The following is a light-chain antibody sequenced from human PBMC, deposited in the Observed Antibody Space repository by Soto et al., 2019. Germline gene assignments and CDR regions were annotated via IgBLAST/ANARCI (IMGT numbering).Light chain of an antibody. CDR3: QQSYSTPYT. CDR2: DAS. Sequence: EIVLTQSPATLSLSPGERATLSCRASQSVSSSLAWYQQKPGQAPRLLIYDASSRATGIPARFSGSGSGTDFTLTISSLEPEDFATYYCQQSYSTPYTFGQGTKLEIK. V-gene: IGKV3-11*01. J-gene: IGKJ2*01. CDR1: QSVSSS.